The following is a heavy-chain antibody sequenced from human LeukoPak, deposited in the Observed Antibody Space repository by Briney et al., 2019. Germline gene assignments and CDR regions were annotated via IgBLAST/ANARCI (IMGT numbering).Heavy chain of an antibody. CDR2: IIPIFGTA. D-gene: IGHD3-3*01. CDR3: ARTYYDFMRGTEDEDFWSGFDEFNWFDP. CDR1: GYTFTSYY. V-gene: IGHV1-69*06. J-gene: IGHJ5*02. Sequence: SVKVSCKASGYTFTSYYIHWVRQAPGQGLEWMGGIIPIFGTANYAQKFQGRVTITADKSTSTAYMELSSLRSEDTAVYYCARTYYDFMRGTEDEDFWSGFDEFNWFDPWGQGTLVTVSS.